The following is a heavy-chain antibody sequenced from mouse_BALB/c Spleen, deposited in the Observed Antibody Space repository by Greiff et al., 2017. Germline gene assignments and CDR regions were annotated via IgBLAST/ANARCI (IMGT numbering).Heavy chain of an antibody. CDR3: ARDGGAGYDYPYYYAMDY. CDR2: ISYDGSN. Sequence: EVQLQESGPGLVKPSQSLSLTCSVTGYSITSGYYWNWIRQFPGNKLEWMGYISYDGSNNYNPSLKNRISITRDTSKNQFFLKLNSVTTEDTATYYCARDGGAGYDYPYYYAMDYWGQGTSVTVSS. V-gene: IGHV3-6*02. CDR1: GYSITSGYY. J-gene: IGHJ4*01. D-gene: IGHD2-4*01.